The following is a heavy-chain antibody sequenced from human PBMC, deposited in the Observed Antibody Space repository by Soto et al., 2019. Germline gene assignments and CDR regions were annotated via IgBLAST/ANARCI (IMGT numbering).Heavy chain of an antibody. D-gene: IGHD6-6*01. J-gene: IGHJ3*02. Sequence: GGSLRLSCAASGFTFSSYSMNWVRQAPGKGLEWVSYISSSSSTIYYADSVKGRFTISRDNAKNSLYLQMNSLRDEDTAVYYCARSGCLEYSSPYDAFDIWGQGTMVTVSS. V-gene: IGHV3-48*02. CDR2: ISSSSSTI. CDR1: GFTFSSYS. CDR3: ARSGCLEYSSPYDAFDI.